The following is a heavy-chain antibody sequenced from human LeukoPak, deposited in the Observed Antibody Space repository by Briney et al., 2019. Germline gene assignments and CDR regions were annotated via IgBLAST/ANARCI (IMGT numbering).Heavy chain of an antibody. J-gene: IGHJ4*02. V-gene: IGHV3-30*03. D-gene: IGHD2-21*02. CDR2: ISYDGSNK. CDR3: ATDRGNCGGDCYSGFDY. Sequence: SGGSLRLSCAASGFTFSSYGMHWVRQAPGKGLEWVAVISYDGSNKYYADSVKGRFTISRDNSKNTLYLQMNSLRAEDTAVYYCATDRGNCGGDCYSGFDYWGQGTLVTVSS. CDR1: GFTFSSYG.